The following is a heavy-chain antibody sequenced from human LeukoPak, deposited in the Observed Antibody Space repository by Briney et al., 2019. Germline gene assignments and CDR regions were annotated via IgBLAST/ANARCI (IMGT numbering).Heavy chain of an antibody. V-gene: IGHV3-21*01. Sequence: GGSLRLSWAASGFTFSSYSMNWVRQAPGKGLEWVSSISSSSSYIYYADSVKGRFTISRDNAKNSLYLQMNSLRAEATAVYYCARGEYSGSYSDLCYYYGLDVWGQGTTVTVSS. CDR3: ARGEYSGSYSDLCYYYGLDV. CDR1: GFTFSSYS. CDR2: ISSSSSYI. D-gene: IGHD1-26*01. J-gene: IGHJ6*02.